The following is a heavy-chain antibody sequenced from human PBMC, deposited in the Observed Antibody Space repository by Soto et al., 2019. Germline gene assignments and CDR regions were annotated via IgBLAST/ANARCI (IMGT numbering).Heavy chain of an antibody. CDR3: ASSSGDYGDSAVGDY. D-gene: IGHD4-17*01. CDR2: INHSGRT. CDR1: GGSFSGYY. Sequence: QVQLQQWGAGLLKPSETLSLTCGVYGGSFSGYYWNWIRQAPGKGLEWIGEINHSGRTDYNPSLKGRVTFSLDTSKNQVTLKLSSVAAADTAVYYCASSSGDYGDSAVGDYWGQGTLVTVAS. V-gene: IGHV4-34*01. J-gene: IGHJ4*02.